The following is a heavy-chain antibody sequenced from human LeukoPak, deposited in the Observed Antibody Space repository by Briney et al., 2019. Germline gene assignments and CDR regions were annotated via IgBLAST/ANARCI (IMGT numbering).Heavy chain of an antibody. CDR2: IYHSGST. V-gene: IGHV4-38-2*02. CDR3: ARGDGYNY. CDR1: GYSISSGYY. D-gene: IGHD5-24*01. J-gene: IGHJ4*02. Sequence: SETLSLTCTVSGYSISSGYYWGWIRQPPGKGLEWIGNIYHSGSTYYNPSLKSRVTISVDTSKNQFSLKLGSVTAADTAVYYCARGDGYNYWGQGTLVTVSS.